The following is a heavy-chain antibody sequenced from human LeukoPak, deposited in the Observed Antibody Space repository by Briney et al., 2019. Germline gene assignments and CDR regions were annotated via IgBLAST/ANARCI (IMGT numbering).Heavy chain of an antibody. CDR2: IYYSGST. CDR3: ARDRHSAINWFDP. Sequence: PSETLSLTCTVSGGSISSYYWSWIRQPPGKGLEWIGSIYYSGSTYYNPSLKSRVTISVDTSKNQFSLQLSSVTAADTAVYYCARDRHSAINWFDPWGQGTLVTVSS. J-gene: IGHJ5*02. CDR1: GGSISSYY. V-gene: IGHV4-59*12.